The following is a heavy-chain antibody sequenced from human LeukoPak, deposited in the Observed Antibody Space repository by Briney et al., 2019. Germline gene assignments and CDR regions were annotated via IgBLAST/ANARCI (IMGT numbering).Heavy chain of an antibody. J-gene: IGHJ5*02. Sequence: GASVKVSCKASGYTFTSYYMHWVRQAPGQGLEWMGIINPSGGSTSYAQKFQGRVTMTRDMSTSTVYMELSSLRSEDTAVYYCAREVPGRAAAGTGNWFDPWGQGTLVTVSS. D-gene: IGHD6-13*01. V-gene: IGHV1-46*01. CDR1: GYTFTSYY. CDR2: INPSGGST. CDR3: AREVPGRAAAGTGNWFDP.